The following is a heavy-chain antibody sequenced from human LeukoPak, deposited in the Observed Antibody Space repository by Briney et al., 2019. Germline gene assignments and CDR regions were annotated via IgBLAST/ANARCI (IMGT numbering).Heavy chain of an antibody. J-gene: IGHJ3*02. CDR3: AKEERRDYDFWSGYHGAFDI. V-gene: IGHV3-23*01. D-gene: IGHD3-3*01. CDR2: ISGSGGST. CDR1: GFTFSSYA. Sequence: GGSLRLSCAASGFTFSSYAMRWVRQAPGKGLEWVSAISGSGGSTYYADSVKGRFTISRDNSKNTLYLQMNSLRAEDTAVYYCAKEERRDYDFWSGYHGAFDIWGQGTMVTVSS.